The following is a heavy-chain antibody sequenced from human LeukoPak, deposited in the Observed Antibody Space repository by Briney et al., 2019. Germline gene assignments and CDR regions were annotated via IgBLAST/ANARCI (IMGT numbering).Heavy chain of an antibody. D-gene: IGHD2-2*01. J-gene: IGHJ6*02. V-gene: IGHV4-39*07. CDR3: ARGPRRRLYQLPSSLAPYYYGMDV. CDR1: GFTFSTYW. Sequence: PGGSLRLSCAASGFTFSTYWMHWVRQAPGKGLEWIGSIYYSGSTYYNPSLKSRVTISVDTSKNQFSLKLSSVTAADTAVYYCARGPRRRLYQLPSSLAPYYYGMDVWGQGTTVTVSS. CDR2: IYYSGST.